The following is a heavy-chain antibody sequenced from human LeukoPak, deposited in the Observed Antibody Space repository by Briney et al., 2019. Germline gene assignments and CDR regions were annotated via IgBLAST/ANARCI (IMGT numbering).Heavy chain of an antibody. Sequence: GGSLRLSCAASGFDFNGQTMSWVSQAPGKGLEWVASIKEDEIEIHYVDSVKGRFTISRDNPKDSLYLRMNSLRVEDTAVYYCVVGGSPGYWGQGTLVTVSS. J-gene: IGHJ4*02. D-gene: IGHD2-15*01. CDR2: IKEDEIEI. V-gene: IGHV3-7*01. CDR3: VVGGSPGY. CDR1: GFDFNGQT.